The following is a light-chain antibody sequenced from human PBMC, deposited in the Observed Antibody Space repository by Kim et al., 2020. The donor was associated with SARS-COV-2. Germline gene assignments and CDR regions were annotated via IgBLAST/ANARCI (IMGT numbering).Light chain of an antibody. J-gene: IGKJ2*01. CDR3: QRYGGPPPYP. CDR2: RAS. Sequence: PGDRAVVSCRASQPISKDFLAWYQQQLGQPPRLLILRASVRASDVPVRFSGSGSATDFTLSIKSLEPEDFAVYYCQRYGGPPPYPFGQGTKLEI. V-gene: IGKV3-20*01. CDR1: QPISKDF.